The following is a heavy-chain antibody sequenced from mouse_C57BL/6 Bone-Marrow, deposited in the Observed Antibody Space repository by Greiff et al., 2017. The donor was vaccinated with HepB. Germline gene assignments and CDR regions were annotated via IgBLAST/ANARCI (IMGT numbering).Heavy chain of an antibody. D-gene: IGHD2-2*01. CDR3: ARGGYDGGDY. V-gene: IGHV5-17*01. CDR1: GFTFSDYG. Sequence: EVQRVESGGGLVKPGGSLQLSCAASGFTFSDYGMHWVRQAPEKGLEWVAYISSGSSTIYYADTVKGRFTNSRDNAKNTMFLQMTSLRSEDTAMYYCARGGYDGGDYWGQGTTLTVSS. CDR2: ISSGSSTI. J-gene: IGHJ2*01.